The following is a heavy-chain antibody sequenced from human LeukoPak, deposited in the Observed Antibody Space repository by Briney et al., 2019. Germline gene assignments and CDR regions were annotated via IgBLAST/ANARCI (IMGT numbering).Heavy chain of an antibody. D-gene: IGHD6-13*01. Sequence: SETLSLTCAVYGGSFSGYYWSWIRQPPGKGLEWIGYIYTSGTTNYNPSLKSRLTISVDTSKNQFSLKLNSVTAADTAVYYCARGYSSSSPFDYWDQGTLVTVSS. CDR2: IYTSGTT. V-gene: IGHV4-4*09. J-gene: IGHJ4*02. CDR1: GGSFSGYY. CDR3: ARGYSSSSPFDY.